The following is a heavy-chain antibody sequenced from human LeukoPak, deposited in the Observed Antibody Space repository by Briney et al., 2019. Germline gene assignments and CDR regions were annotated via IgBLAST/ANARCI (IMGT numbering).Heavy chain of an antibody. CDR2: IYHSGST. D-gene: IGHD3-3*01. V-gene: IGHV4-30-2*01. CDR3: ARRGYYDFWSGPFDP. Sequence: PSETLSLTCAVSGGSISSGGYSWSWIRQPPGKGLEWIGYIYHSGSTYYNPSLKSRVTISVDRSKNQFSLKLNSVTAADTAVYYCARRGYYDFWSGPFDPWGQGTLVTVSS. J-gene: IGHJ5*02. CDR1: GGSISSGGYS.